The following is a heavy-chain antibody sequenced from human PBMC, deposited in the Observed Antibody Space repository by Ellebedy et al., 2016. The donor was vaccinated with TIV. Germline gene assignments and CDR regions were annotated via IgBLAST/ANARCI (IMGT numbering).Heavy chain of an antibody. CDR2: IGTAGDT. Sequence: GGSLRLXXAASGFTFSSYDMHWVRQATGKGLEWVSAIGTAGDTYYPGSVKGRFTISRENAKNSLYLQMNSLRAGDTAVYYCARGVPGDNWFDPWGQGTLVTVSS. J-gene: IGHJ5*02. CDR1: GFTFSSYD. CDR3: ARGVPGDNWFDP. D-gene: IGHD3-16*01. V-gene: IGHV3-13*04.